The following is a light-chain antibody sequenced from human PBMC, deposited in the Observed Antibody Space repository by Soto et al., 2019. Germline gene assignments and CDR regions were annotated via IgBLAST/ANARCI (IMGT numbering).Light chain of an antibody. Sequence: AIRMTQSPSSFSASTGDRVTITCRASQGISSYLAWYQQKPGKAPKLLIYAASTLQSGVPPRFSGSGSGTDFPLTISCLQSEDVAPYYCQQYYSYPWTFGQGRKVEIK. J-gene: IGKJ1*01. V-gene: IGKV1-8*01. CDR1: QGISSY. CDR2: AAS. CDR3: QQYYSYPWT.